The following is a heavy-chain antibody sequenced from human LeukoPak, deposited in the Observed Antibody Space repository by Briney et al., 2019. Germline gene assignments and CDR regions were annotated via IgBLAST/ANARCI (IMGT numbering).Heavy chain of an antibody. V-gene: IGHV3-66*01. Sequence: PGGPLRLSCAASGFTVSSNYMSWVRQAPGKGLEWVSLIYSGGSTYYADSVKGRFTISRDNSKNTLYLQMNSLRAEDTAVYYCASRDKGYYYGMDVWGQGTTVTVSS. CDR3: ASRDKGYYYGMDV. J-gene: IGHJ6*02. CDR2: IYSGGST. D-gene: IGHD5-24*01. CDR1: GFTVSSNY.